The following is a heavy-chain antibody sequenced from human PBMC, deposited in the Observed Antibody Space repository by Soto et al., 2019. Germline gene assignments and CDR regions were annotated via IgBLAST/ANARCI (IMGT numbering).Heavy chain of an antibody. CDR3: AHNRWFGELLYHYTWLDP. J-gene: IGHJ5*02. Sequence: SGPTLVNPTQTLTLTCTFSGFSLSTSGVGVGWIRQPPGKALEWPALIYWNDDKRYSPSLKSRLTITKDTSRNQVVLTMTNMDPVDIATYYCAHNRWFGELLYHYTWLDPSGQGPLVTVYS. D-gene: IGHD3-10*01. CDR2: IYWNDDK. CDR1: GFSLSTSGVG. V-gene: IGHV2-5*01.